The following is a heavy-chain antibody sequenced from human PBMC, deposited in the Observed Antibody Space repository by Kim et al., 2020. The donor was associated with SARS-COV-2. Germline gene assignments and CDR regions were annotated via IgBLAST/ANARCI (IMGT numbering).Heavy chain of an antibody. V-gene: IGHV3-21*01. CDR2: ISSSSSYI. Sequence: GGSLRLSCAASGFTFSSYSMNWVRQAPGKGLEWVSSISSSSSYIYYADSVKGRFTISRDNAKNSLYLQMNSLRAEDTAVYYCARDRDSSSSSFDYWGQGTLVTVSS. J-gene: IGHJ4*02. D-gene: IGHD6-6*01. CDR1: GFTFSSYS. CDR3: ARDRDSSSSSFDY.